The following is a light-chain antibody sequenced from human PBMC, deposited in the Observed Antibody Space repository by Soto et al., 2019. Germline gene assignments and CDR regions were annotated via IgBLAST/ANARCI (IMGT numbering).Light chain of an antibody. V-gene: IGKV1-5*01. Sequence: DIQRPQSPSTLSSSVGDRVAITCLSSQSISSWLAWYQQKPVKAPKLLIYDASSVESGVPSRFSGSGSGTEFTLTSSSLQPDDFATYNCQQYNSYLWAFGQGTKGDIK. CDR3: QQYNSYLWA. J-gene: IGKJ1*01. CDR1: QSISSW. CDR2: DAS.